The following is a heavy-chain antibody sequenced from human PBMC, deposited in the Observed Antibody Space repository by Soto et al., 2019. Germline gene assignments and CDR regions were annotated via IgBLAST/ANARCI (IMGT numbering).Heavy chain of an antibody. CDR1: GYTFTSYA. D-gene: IGHD2-15*01. CDR3: ARVRCSGGSCYELSFDP. V-gene: IGHV1-3*01. J-gene: IGHJ5*02. CDR2: INAGNGNT. Sequence: GASVKVSCKASGYTFTSYAMHWVRQAPGQRLEWMGWINAGNGNTKYSQKFQGRVTITRDTSASTAYMELSSLRSEDTAVYYCARVRCSGGSCYELSFDPWSQGTLVTVSS.